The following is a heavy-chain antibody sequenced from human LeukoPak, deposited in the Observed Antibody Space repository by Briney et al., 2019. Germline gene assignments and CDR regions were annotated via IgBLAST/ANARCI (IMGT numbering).Heavy chain of an antibody. CDR3: AKGANYCSGGSCYSRGYFDY. CDR1: GFTFSSYA. D-gene: IGHD2-15*01. J-gene: IGHJ4*02. V-gene: IGHV3-23*01. Sequence: GGSLRLSCAASGFTFSSYAMSWVRQAPGKGLEWVSAISGSGGSTYYADSVKGRFTISRDNSKNTLYLQMNSLRAEDTAVYYCAKGANYCSGGSCYSRGYFDYWGQGTLVTVSS. CDR2: ISGSGGST.